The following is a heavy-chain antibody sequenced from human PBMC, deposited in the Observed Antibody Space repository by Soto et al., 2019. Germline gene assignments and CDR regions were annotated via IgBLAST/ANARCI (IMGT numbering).Heavy chain of an antibody. Sequence: ASETLSLTCTFSGDSIISSDFYWGWVRQPPGKGLEWIGSIFYLGSSYYNPSLKSRVTMSVDTSKNQFSLRLRSVTAADTALYFCARHSLALRKNNWFDPWGQGIMVTVSS. V-gene: IGHV4-39*01. J-gene: IGHJ5*02. CDR1: GDSIISSDFY. D-gene: IGHD3-3*02. CDR3: ARHSLALRKNNWFDP. CDR2: IFYLGSS.